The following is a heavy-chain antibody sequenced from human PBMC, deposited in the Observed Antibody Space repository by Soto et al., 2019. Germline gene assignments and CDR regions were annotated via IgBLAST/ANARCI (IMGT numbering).Heavy chain of an antibody. V-gene: IGHV1-18*04. CDR1: GYTFTRYY. CDR3: ARDRLRGYDSSGFYS. Sequence: GSSVKVCCKASGYTFTRYYMHWVRQAPGQGLEWMGWISAYNGNTNYAQKFQGRVTMTTDTSTSTAYMELRSLRSDDTAVYYCARDRLRGYDSSGFYSWGQGTMVTVSS. J-gene: IGHJ4*02. CDR2: ISAYNGNT. D-gene: IGHD3-22*01.